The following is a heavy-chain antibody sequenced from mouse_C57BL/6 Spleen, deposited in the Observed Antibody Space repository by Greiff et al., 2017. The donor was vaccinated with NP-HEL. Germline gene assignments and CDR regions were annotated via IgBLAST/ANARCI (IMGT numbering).Heavy chain of an antibody. CDR2: IDPSDSYT. V-gene: IGHV1-69*01. Sequence: VQLQESGAELVMPGASVKLSCKASGYTFTSYWMHWVKQRPGQGLEWIGEIDPSDSYTNYNQKFKGKSTLTVDKSSSTAYMQLSSLTSEDSAVYYCARLDDSAWFAYWGQGTLVTVSA. CDR1: GYTFTSYW. J-gene: IGHJ3*01. CDR3: ARLDDSAWFAY. D-gene: IGHD2-12*01.